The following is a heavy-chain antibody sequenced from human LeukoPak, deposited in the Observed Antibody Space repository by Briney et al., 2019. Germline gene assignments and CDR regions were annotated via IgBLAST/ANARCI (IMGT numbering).Heavy chain of an antibody. J-gene: IGHJ3*02. CDR3: TRRVATTGIYAFDI. CDR2: IYASGST. CDR1: GGSVSSGNYH. D-gene: IGHD1-1*01. Sequence: TLSLSCTVFGGSVSSGNYHWSWIRQSAGEGLEWIGRIYASGSTNYKPSLNSRVTISLDTSKNQFSLKLTSVTAADTAVYYCTRRVATTGIYAFDIWGQGTMVTVSS. V-gene: IGHV4-61*02.